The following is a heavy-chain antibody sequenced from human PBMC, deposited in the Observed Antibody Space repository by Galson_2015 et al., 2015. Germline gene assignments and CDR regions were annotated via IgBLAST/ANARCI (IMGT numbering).Heavy chain of an antibody. CDR1: GFTFSSYW. Sequence: SLRLSCAASGFTFSSYWMHWVRQAPGKGLVRVSRINSDGSSTSYADSVKGRFTISRDNAKNTLYLQMNSLRAEDTAVYYCARVAYCGGDCYPNWYFDLWGRGTLVTVSS. J-gene: IGHJ2*01. V-gene: IGHV3-74*01. CDR2: INSDGSST. CDR3: ARVAYCGGDCYPNWYFDL. D-gene: IGHD2-21*02.